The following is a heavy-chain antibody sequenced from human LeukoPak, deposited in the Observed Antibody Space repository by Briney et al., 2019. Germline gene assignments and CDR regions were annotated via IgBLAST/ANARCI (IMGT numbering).Heavy chain of an antibody. CDR2: IYHSGST. CDR3: ARVKVPAAIPDY. V-gene: IGHV4-38-2*01. J-gene: IGHJ4*02. D-gene: IGHD2-2*02. Sequence: PLETLSLTCAVSGYSISSGYYWGWIRQPPGKGLEWIGSIYHSGSTYYNPSLKSRVTISVDTSKNQFSLKLSSVAAADTAVYYCARVKVPAAIPDYWGQGTLVTVSS. CDR1: GYSISSGYY.